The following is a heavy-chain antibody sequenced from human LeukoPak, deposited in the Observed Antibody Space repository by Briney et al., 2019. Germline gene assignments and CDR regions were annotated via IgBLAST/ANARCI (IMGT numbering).Heavy chain of an antibody. CDR3: ARVVAAAGTRGVDY. CDR1: GFTFSSYA. D-gene: IGHD6-13*01. J-gene: IGHJ4*02. Sequence: GGSLRLSCAASGFTFSSYAMHWVRQAPGKGLERVAVISYDGSNKYYADSVKGRFTISRDNSKNTLYLQMNSLRAEDTAVYYCARVVAAAGTRGVDYWGQGTLVTVSS. CDR2: ISYDGSNK. V-gene: IGHV3-30-3*01.